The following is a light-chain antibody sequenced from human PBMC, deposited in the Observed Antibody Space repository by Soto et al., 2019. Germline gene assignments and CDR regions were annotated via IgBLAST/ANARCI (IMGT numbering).Light chain of an antibody. J-gene: IGKJ1*01. V-gene: IGKV3-20*01. Sequence: EIVLTQSPGTLSLSPGERATLSCRASQPVSSNYLAWYQHKPGQAPRLLIYGASSRATGIPDRFSGSGSGTDFTLTISRLEPEDFEVYYCQQYGNSLRTFGQGTKVEIX. CDR2: GAS. CDR3: QQYGNSLRT. CDR1: QPVSSNY.